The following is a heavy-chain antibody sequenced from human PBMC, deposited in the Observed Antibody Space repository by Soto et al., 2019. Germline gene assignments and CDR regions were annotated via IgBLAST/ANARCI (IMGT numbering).Heavy chain of an antibody. Sequence: PLETLSLTCTVSGGSISSYYWSWIRQPPGKGLEWIGYIYYSGSTNYNPSLKSRVTISVDTSKNQFSLKLSSVTAADTAVYYCARGIAAAGTNYYCYYYMDVWGKGTTVTVSS. V-gene: IGHV4-59*01. D-gene: IGHD6-13*01. CDR2: IYYSGST. CDR1: GGSISSYY. CDR3: ARGIAAAGTNYYCYYYMDV. J-gene: IGHJ6*03.